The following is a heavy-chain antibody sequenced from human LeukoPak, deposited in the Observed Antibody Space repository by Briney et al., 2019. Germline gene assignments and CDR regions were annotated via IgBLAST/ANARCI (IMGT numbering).Heavy chain of an antibody. D-gene: IGHD3-3*01. Sequence: SETLSLTCTVSGGSISSYYWSWLRQPAGKGLEWIGRIYTSGSANYNPSLKSRVTMSVDTSKNQFSLKLRSVTAADTAFYYCARDNIATYYAFWCGSRDYYYGMDVWGQGTTVTVSS. J-gene: IGHJ6*02. V-gene: IGHV4-4*07. CDR3: ARDNIATYYAFWCGSRDYYYGMDV. CDR1: GGSISSYY. CDR2: IYTSGSA.